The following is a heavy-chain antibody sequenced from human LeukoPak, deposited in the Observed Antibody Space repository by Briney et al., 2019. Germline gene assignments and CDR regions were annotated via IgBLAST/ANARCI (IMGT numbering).Heavy chain of an antibody. Sequence: ASVEVSCKASGYTFTSYDINWVRQATGQGLEWMGWMNPNSGNTGYAQKFQGRVTITRNTSISTAYMELSSLRSEDTAVYYCARGIAARHNWFDPWGQGTLVTVSS. CDR1: GYTFTSYD. D-gene: IGHD6-6*01. J-gene: IGHJ5*02. CDR3: ARGIAARHNWFDP. CDR2: MNPNSGNT. V-gene: IGHV1-8*03.